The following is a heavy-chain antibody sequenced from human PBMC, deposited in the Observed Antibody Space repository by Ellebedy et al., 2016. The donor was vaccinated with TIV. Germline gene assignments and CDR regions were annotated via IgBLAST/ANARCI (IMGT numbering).Heavy chain of an antibody. Sequence: MPSETLSLTCTVSSDSFTTDFWNWIRQTPGKGLEWIGYIYYNGRASYNTSLKSRATMSIDTSKNQVSLKLSSVTAADTAVYYCARASYSIGYYGIDYWGPGNLVTVSS. V-gene: IGHV4-59*01. CDR1: SDSFTTDF. J-gene: IGHJ4*02. D-gene: IGHD3-10*01. CDR3: ARASYSIGYYGIDY. CDR2: IYYNGRA.